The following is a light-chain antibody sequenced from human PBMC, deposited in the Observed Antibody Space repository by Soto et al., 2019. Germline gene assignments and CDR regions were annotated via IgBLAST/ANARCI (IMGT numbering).Light chain of an antibody. CDR3: QHFGTSPGT. V-gene: IGKV3-20*01. CDR2: DAS. Sequence: EIVLTQSPGTLSLSPGERATLSCRASQSVTSNSLAWYQHKLGQAPRLLIYDASSRATGIPDRFSGSGSGTDFTLTISRLEPEDFAVYFCQHFGTSPGTFGPGAKVDIK. CDR1: QSVTSNS. J-gene: IGKJ3*01.